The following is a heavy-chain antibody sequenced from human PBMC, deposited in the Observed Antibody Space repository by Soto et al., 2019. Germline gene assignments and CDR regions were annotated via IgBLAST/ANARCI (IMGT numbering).Heavy chain of an antibody. J-gene: IGHJ4*02. CDR3: ARDGEGY. V-gene: IGHV3-74*01. Sequence: EVQLVESGGGLVQPGGSLRRSCAASGFTFSSNWMHWVRHVPGKGLVWVSRINTDGSATNYADSVKGRFTTSRDNAKNMLYLQMNSLRVEDTAVYYCARDGEGYWGQGTLVTVSS. CDR2: INTDGSAT. CDR1: GFTFSSNW. D-gene: IGHD2-21*01.